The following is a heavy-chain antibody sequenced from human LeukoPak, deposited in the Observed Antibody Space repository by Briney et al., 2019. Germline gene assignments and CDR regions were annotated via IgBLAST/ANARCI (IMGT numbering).Heavy chain of an antibody. J-gene: IGHJ6*03. V-gene: IGHV3-21*01. CDR1: GFTFRSYT. CDR2: ISAVGTYI. CDR3: ARGGIAGRAVYYYYMDV. D-gene: IGHD6-6*01. Sequence: PGGSLRLSCAASGFTFRSYTIHLVRQAPGEGLEWVSSISAVGTYIYYADSVEGRFTISRDNVEKSAYLELSGLTGQDTAIYYCARGGIAGRAVYYYYMDVWGKGTTVTVSS.